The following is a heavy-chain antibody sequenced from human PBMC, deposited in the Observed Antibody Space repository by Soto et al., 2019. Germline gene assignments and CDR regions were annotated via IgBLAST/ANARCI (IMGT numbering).Heavy chain of an antibody. CDR1: GYTFTSSD. CDR3: ARGASP. J-gene: IGHJ5*02. Sequence: QVQLVQSGAEVKKPGASVKVSCKASGYTFTSSDINWVRQATGQGLEWMGWMNPNTGNTGYAQKFQGRITLTRSTSISTADLELSSLNSDASAVYYCARGASPWGQGTLVTVSS. CDR2: MNPNTGNT. V-gene: IGHV1-8*01.